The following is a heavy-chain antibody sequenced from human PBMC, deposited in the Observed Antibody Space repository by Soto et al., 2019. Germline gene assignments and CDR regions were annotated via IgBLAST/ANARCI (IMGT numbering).Heavy chain of an antibody. D-gene: IGHD4-17*01. CDR2: IYFDGTT. V-gene: IGHV4-31*11. Sequence: QVQLQESGPGLVKPSQTLSLTCDVSGASVTRAGSYWGWIRQRPGQGLEWIVYIYFDGTTYYNPSLKSRVLISADTSSNQFSLSLSFLTAADTAVYYCATRTTVTTFDYWGQGPLVTVSS. J-gene: IGHJ4*02. CDR3: ATRTTVTTFDY. CDR1: GASVTRAGSY.